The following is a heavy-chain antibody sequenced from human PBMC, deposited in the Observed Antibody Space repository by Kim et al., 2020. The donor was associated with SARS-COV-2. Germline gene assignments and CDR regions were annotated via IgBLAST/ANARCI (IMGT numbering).Heavy chain of an antibody. CDR1: GGSIRSGNYW. J-gene: IGHJ4*02. Sequence: SETLSLTCTVSGGSIRSGNYWWGWIRQPPGKGLEWIGSMHYSGGSHHNPSLKSRVTASVDTSKNHFALQLVFVTAADTAVYYCARHVGDNKWYFDSWGQGTLVNVSS. V-gene: IGHV4-39*01. CDR3: ARHVGDNKWYFDS. CDR2: MHYSGGS. D-gene: IGHD3-16*01.